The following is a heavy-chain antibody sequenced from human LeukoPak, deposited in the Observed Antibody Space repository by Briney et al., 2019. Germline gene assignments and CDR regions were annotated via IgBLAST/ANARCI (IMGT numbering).Heavy chain of an antibody. V-gene: IGHV1-2*04. CDR1: XXTXTXXX. J-gene: IGHJ4*02. CDR3: ARGPEQQYCSGGSCEEYYFDY. Sequence: ASVKVSCKASXXTXTXXXXXWVRQAXGXXXXXXXXXXXXXXGXNYAQKFQGWVTMTRDTSISTAYMELSRLRSDDTAVYYCARGPEQQYCSGGSCEEYYFDYWGQGTLVTVSS. D-gene: IGHD2-15*01. CDR2: XXXXXXGX.